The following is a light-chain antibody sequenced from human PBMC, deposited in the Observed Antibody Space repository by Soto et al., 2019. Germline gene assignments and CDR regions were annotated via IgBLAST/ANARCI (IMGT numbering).Light chain of an antibody. J-gene: IGLJ3*02. Sequence: QSVLTQPPSASGTPGQGFTISCSGSNSNIGDNSVNWYQQLPGTAPKLLIYRDNRRPSGVPDRFSGSKSGTSASLAISGLQSEDEAEYYCAAWDDRLNGLLFGVGTKLTVL. CDR3: AAWDDRLNGLL. CDR2: RDN. V-gene: IGLV1-44*01. CDR1: NSNIGDNS.